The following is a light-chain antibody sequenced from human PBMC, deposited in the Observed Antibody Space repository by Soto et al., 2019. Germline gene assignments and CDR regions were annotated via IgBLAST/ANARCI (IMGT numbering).Light chain of an antibody. J-gene: IGKJ2*01. CDR3: QQYNNGPTYT. CDR1: QSVSSS. Sequence: EIVMTQSPATLSVSPGERATLSCRASQSVSSSLAWYQQKPGQAPRLLIYGASTRATGIPARFSGSGSGTDFTLTLSSLQSEDFAVYYCQQYNNGPTYTFGQGTKLEIK. CDR2: GAS. V-gene: IGKV3-15*01.